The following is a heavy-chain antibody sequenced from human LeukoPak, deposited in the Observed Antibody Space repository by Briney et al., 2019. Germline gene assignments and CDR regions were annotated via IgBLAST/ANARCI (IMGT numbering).Heavy chain of an antibody. CDR2: IYPGDSDT. CDR1: GYSFTSYW. V-gene: IGHV5-51*01. CDR3: ARGYYDSSGPGGDAFDI. Sequence: GESLKISCKGSGYSFTSYWIGWVRQMPGKGLEWMGIIYPGDSDTRYSPSFQSQVTISADKSISTAYLQWSSLKASDTAMYYCARGYYDSSGPGGDAFDIWGQGTMVTVS. J-gene: IGHJ3*02. D-gene: IGHD3-22*01.